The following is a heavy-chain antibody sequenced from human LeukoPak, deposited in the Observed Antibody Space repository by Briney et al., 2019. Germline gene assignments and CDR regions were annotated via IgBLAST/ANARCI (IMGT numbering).Heavy chain of an antibody. D-gene: IGHD5-18*01. Sequence: ASVNVSCKASGYTFTSYYMHWVRQAPGQGLEWMGIINPSGGSTSYAQKFQGRVTMTRDTSTSTVYMELSSLRSEDTAVYYCARGYGSGYSYGSVDYWGQGTLVTVSS. J-gene: IGHJ4*02. CDR1: GYTFTSYY. CDR3: ARGYGSGYSYGSVDY. CDR2: INPSGGST. V-gene: IGHV1-46*01.